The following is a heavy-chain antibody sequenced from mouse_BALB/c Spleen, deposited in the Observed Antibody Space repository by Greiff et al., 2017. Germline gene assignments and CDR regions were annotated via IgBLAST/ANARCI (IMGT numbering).Heavy chain of an antibody. V-gene: IGHV5-17*02. CDR2: ISSGSSTI. Sequence: EVQLVESGGGLVKPGGSLKLSCAASGFTFSSYTMSWVRQAPEKGLEWVAYISSGSSTIYYADTVKGRFTISRDNPKNTLFLQMTSLRSEDTAMYYCARDPITRYGYWGQGTLVTVSA. CDR3: ARDPITRYGY. CDR1: GFTFSSYT. D-gene: IGHD1-1*01. J-gene: IGHJ3*01.